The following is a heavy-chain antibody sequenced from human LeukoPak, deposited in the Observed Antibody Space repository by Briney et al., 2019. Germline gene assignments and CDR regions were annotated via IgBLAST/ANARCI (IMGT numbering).Heavy chain of an antibody. CDR3: ARDVVVPAATYGYYYYYYMDV. D-gene: IGHD2-2*01. Sequence: SQTLSLTCTVSGGSISSGGYYWSWIRQPPGKGLEWIGYIYYSGSTYYNPSLKSRVTIPVDTSKNQFSLKLSSVTAADTAVYYCARDVVVPAATYGYYYYYYMDVWGKGTTVTVSS. CDR2: IYYSGST. V-gene: IGHV4-30-4*08. CDR1: GGSISSGGYY. J-gene: IGHJ6*03.